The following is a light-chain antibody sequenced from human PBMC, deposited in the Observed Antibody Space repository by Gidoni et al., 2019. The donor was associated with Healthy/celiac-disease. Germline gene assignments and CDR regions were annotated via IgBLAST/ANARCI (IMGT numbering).Light chain of an antibody. CDR1: QSISSY. V-gene: IGKV1-39*01. J-gene: IGKJ1*01. CDR3: QQSYSTFWT. Sequence: DIQMTQSPSSLSASVGDRVTITCRASQSISSYLHWYQQKPGKAHKLLIYAASSLQSGVPSRFSGSGSGTYFTLTISSLQPEDFATYYCQQSYSTFWTFGQGTKVEIK. CDR2: AAS.